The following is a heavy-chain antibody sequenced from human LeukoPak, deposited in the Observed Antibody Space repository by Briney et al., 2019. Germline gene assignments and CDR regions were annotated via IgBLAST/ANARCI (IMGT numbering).Heavy chain of an antibody. J-gene: IGHJ5*02. D-gene: IGHD3-10*01. V-gene: IGHV4-39*01. CDR1: GGSISSSSYY. CDR3: ARQGHDMVRGVTVWFDP. CDR2: IYYSGST. Sequence: SETLSLTCTVSGGSISSSSYYWGWIRQPPGKGLEWIGSIYYSGSTYYNPSLKSRVTISVDTSKNQFSLKLGSVTAADTAVYYCARQGHDMVRGVTVWFDPWGQGTLVTVSS.